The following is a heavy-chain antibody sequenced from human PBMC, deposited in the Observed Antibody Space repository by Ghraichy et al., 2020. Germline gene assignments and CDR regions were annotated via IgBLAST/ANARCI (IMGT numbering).Heavy chain of an antibody. Sequence: ETLSLTCSVSGFSISKSYSWGWIRQPPGRRLEWIGNIYPSGDTYYNPSLKSRVTISLDMAKNQVSLNVSAVTAADTAVYFCARARGYTYGPPGHWGQGTLVTVSS. CDR3: ARARGYTYGPPGH. CDR2: IYPSGDT. CDR1: GFSISKSYS. J-gene: IGHJ4*02. V-gene: IGHV4-38-2*01. D-gene: IGHD5-18*01.